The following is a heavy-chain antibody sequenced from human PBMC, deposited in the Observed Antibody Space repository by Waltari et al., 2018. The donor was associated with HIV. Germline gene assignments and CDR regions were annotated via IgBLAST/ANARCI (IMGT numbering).Heavy chain of an antibody. CDR3: ARADILTGLFDY. D-gene: IGHD3-9*01. V-gene: IGHV2-70*01. J-gene: IGHJ4*02. Sequence: QVTLRESGPALVTPTQTLTLTCTFSGFSLSTSGMSVTWIRQPPGKALEWLAVIDGDDDKYYSVSLKTRLTISKDTSKNQVVLTMTNMDPVDTATYYCARADILTGLFDYWGQGTLVTVSS. CDR1: GFSLSTSGMS. CDR2: IDGDDDK.